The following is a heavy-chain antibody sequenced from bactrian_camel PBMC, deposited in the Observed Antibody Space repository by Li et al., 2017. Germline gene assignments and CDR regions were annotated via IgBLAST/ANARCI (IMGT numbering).Heavy chain of an antibody. V-gene: IGHV3S53*01. CDR1: DNLYRRIP. CDR2: IDGDGPT. D-gene: IGHD6*01. CDR3: GTRYPGSWYRTY. Sequence: HVQLVESGGGSVQAGGSLRLSCVVQDNLYRRIPMGWFRQAPGEEREGVAAIDGDGPTSYADSVKGRFTISRNDLNDTTYLQMDNVKSEDTALYYCGTRYPGSWYRTYWGQGTQVTVS. J-gene: IGHJ4*01.